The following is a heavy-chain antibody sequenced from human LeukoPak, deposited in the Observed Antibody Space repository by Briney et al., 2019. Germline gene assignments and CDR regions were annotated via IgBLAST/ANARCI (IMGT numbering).Heavy chain of an antibody. V-gene: IGHV3-64*02. Sequence: GGSLRLSCAASGFTFSNYAMHWVRQAPGKGLEYVSAISNNGGATYYADSVKGRFTISRDNSKNTLFLQMGNLRAEDMAVYYCARYTSSWYDYWGQGTLVTVSS. CDR3: ARYTSSWYDY. D-gene: IGHD6-13*01. J-gene: IGHJ4*02. CDR2: ISNNGGAT. CDR1: GFTFSNYA.